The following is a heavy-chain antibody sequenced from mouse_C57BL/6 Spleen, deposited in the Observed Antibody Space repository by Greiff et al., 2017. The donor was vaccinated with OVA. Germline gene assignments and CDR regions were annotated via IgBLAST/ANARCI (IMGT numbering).Heavy chain of an antibody. D-gene: IGHD2-2*01. CDR3: ARKEGMVTTGEFFDY. J-gene: IGHJ2*01. CDR1: GYTFTSYW. V-gene: IGHV1-64*01. CDR2: IHPNSGST. Sequence: QVHVKQPGAELVKPGASVKLSCKASGYTFTSYWMHWVKQRPGQGLEWIGMIHPNSGSTNYNEKFKSKATLTVDKSSSTAYMQLSSLTSEDSAVYYCARKEGMVTTGEFFDYWGQGTTLTVSS.